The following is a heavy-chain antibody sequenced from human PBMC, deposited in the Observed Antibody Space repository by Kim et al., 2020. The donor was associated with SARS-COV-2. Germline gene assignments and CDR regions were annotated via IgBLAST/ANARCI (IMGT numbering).Heavy chain of an antibody. CDR3: ARDEGVVTDYCFDY. CDR2: TWHDESKT. CDR1: GFTFTSYA. D-gene: IGHD2-21*02. J-gene: IGHJ4*02. V-gene: IGHV3-33*01. Sequence: GGSLRLSCAASGFTFTSYAMHWVRQAPGKGPEWVAITWHDESKTYYADSVKGRFTVSRDNTRNTVYLQMNSLRAEDTALYYCARDEGVVTDYCFDYWGQGTLVTVSS.